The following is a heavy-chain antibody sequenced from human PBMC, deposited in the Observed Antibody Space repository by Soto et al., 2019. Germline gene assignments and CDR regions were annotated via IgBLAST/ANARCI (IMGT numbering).Heavy chain of an antibody. CDR1: GFSLSTSGGG. D-gene: IGHD2-2*02. V-gene: IGHV2-5*01. CDR2: IYWNDDK. J-gene: IGHJ5*02. CDR3: AHRRYCSGTSCYTGIDP. Sequence: SGPTLVNPTQTLTLTCTFSGFSLSTSGGGVGWIRQPPGKALEWLALIYWNDDKHYSPSLKSRLTITKDTYKNQVVLRMTDIDPVDTATYYCAHRRYCSGTSCYTGIDPWGQGTLVTVSS.